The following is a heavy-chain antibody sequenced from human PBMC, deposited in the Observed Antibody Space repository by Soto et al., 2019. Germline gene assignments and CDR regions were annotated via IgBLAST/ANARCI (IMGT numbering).Heavy chain of an antibody. CDR2: ISGSGGST. J-gene: IGHJ4*02. D-gene: IGHD1-26*01. CDR3: AKDVSHGGATQVDY. CDR1: GFTFSSYA. Sequence: PGGSLRLSCAASGFTFSSYAMSWVRQAPGKGLEWVSAISGSGGSTYYADSVKGRFTISRDNSKNTLYLQMNSLRAEDTALYYCAKDVSHGGATQVDYWGQGTLVTVSS. V-gene: IGHV3-23*01.